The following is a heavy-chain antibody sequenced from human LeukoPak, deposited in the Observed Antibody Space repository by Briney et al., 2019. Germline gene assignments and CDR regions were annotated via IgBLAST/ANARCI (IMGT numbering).Heavy chain of an antibody. Sequence: PSETLSLTCTVSGGSISYYHWSWIRQPPGKGPEWIGYIYYSGSTKYIPSLMSRATIAVDTSKNQLSLKLSSVTAADTAVYYCARTRDYGHDYWGQGTLVTVSS. CDR2: IYYSGST. J-gene: IGHJ4*02. V-gene: IGHV4-59*08. CDR1: GGSISYYH. D-gene: IGHD4-17*01. CDR3: ARTRDYGHDY.